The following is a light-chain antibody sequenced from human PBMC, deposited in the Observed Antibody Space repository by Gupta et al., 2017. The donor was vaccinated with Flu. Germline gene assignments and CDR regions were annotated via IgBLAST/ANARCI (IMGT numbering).Light chain of an antibody. Sequence: DIQMTQSPSTLSASVGDRVTTTCRASQSISSWLAWYQQKPGKAPKLLIYKASSLESGVPSRFSGSGSGTEFTLTISSLQPDDFATYYCQQDNSFGQGTKLEIK. J-gene: IGKJ2*01. CDR3: QQDNS. CDR1: QSISSW. CDR2: KAS. V-gene: IGKV1-5*03.